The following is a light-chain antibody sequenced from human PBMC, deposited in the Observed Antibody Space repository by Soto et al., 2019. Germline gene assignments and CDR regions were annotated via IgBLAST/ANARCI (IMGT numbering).Light chain of an antibody. J-gene: IGKJ5*01. Sequence: EIELTQSPATLSLSPGERATLSCRASQSVSTYLAWYQQKPGQAPRLLIYDASNRATGIPARFSGSGSGTDFTLTISSLDPEDFAVYCCHQRSKGITFGQGTRLEI. CDR2: DAS. V-gene: IGKV3-11*01. CDR3: HQRSKGIT. CDR1: QSVSTY.